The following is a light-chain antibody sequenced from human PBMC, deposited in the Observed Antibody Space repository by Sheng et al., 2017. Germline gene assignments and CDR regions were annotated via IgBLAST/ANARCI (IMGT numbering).Light chain of an antibody. CDR1: QSISSW. CDR2: TAS. V-gene: IGKV1-5*03. Sequence: DIQMTQSPSTLAASVGDRVTITCRASQSISSWLAWYQQKPGKAPKLLIYTASTLESGVPSRFSGSGSGTEFTLTITSLQPEDFATYYCQQYYSYPMSFGPGTKVDIK. CDR3: QQYYSYPMS. J-gene: IGKJ3*01.